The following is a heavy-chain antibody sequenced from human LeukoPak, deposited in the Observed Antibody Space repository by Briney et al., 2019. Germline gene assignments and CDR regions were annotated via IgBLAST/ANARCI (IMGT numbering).Heavy chain of an antibody. CDR1: GFTFSSYE. J-gene: IGHJ4*02. CDR2: ISGSGGST. Sequence: GGSLRLSCAASGFTFSSYEMTWVRQAPGKGLEWVSAISGSGGSTYYADSVKGRFTISRDNSKNTLYLQMNSLRAEDTAVYYCAKDRSRGPRRFDYWGQGTLVTVSS. V-gene: IGHV3-23*01. CDR3: AKDRSRGPRRFDY.